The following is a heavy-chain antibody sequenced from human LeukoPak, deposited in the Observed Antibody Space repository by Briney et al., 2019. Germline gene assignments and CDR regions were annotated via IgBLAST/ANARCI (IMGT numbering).Heavy chain of an antibody. D-gene: IGHD2-2*01. Sequence: GGSLRLSCAASGFTFSNYSMHWVRHAPGKGLVWVSGIKRNGGSTTYADSVKGRFTISRDNAENTLYLQMNSLRAEDTAIYYCGRDPLGENAFWGQGALVSVSS. CDR1: GFTFSNYS. J-gene: IGHJ4*02. V-gene: IGHV3-74*01. CDR2: IKRNGGST. CDR3: GRDPLGENAF.